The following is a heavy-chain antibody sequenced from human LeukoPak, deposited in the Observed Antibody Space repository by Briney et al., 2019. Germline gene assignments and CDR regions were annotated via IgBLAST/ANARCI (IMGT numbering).Heavy chain of an antibody. CDR3: AVEVRGGQTHLPFDY. CDR2: INPNSGGT. D-gene: IGHD3-10*01. CDR1: GHTFTGYY. Sequence: GASEKVSCKASGHTFTGYYMHWVRQAPGQGLEWMGRINPNSGGTNYAQKFQGRVTMTRDTSISTAYMELSRLRSDDTAVYYCAVEVRGGQTHLPFDYCGQGTLVTVSS. J-gene: IGHJ4*02. V-gene: IGHV1-2*06.